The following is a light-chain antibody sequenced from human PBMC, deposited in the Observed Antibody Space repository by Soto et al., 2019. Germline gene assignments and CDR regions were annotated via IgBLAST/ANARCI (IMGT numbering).Light chain of an antibody. V-gene: IGKV1-5*03. CDR2: KAS. CDR1: QSVSRW. J-gene: IGKJ1*01. Sequence: DIQMTQSPSTLSSSVGDRVTITCRASQSVSRWLAWYQQKPGKAPKLLIYKASTLESGVPSRFSGSGSGTEFPLAISSLQPDDSATYYCQQYNDNWTFGQGTKVEIK. CDR3: QQYNDNWT.